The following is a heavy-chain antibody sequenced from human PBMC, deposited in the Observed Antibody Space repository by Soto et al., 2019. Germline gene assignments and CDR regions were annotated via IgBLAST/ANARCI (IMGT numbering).Heavy chain of an antibody. CDR2: IYYSGST. CDR3: ARYGSGSYYPTTFDY. D-gene: IGHD3-10*01. V-gene: IGHV4-31*03. Sequence: QVQLQESGPGLVKPSQTLSLTCTVSGGSISSGGYYWSWIRQHPGKGLECIGYIYYSGSTYYNPSLKSRVTISVVTSETQFSLKLSSVTAADTAVYYCARYGSGSYYPTTFDYWGQGTLVTVSS. J-gene: IGHJ4*02. CDR1: GGSISSGGYY.